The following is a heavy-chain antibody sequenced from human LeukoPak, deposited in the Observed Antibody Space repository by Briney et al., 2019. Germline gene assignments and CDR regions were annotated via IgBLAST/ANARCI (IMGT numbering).Heavy chain of an antibody. CDR3: ARGGYYGSGSYYKLPDY. CDR2: INSDGSST. D-gene: IGHD3-10*01. V-gene: IGHV3-74*01. J-gene: IGHJ4*02. Sequence: PGGSLRLSCAASGFTFSSYWMHWVRQAPGKGLVWVSRINSDGSSTSYADSVKGRFTISRDNAKNTLYLQMNSLRAEATAVYYCARGGYYGSGSYYKLPDYWGQGTLVTVSS. CDR1: GFTFSSYW.